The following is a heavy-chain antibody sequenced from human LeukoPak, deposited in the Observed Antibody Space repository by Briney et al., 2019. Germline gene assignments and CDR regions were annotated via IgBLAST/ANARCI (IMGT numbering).Heavy chain of an antibody. Sequence: SVKVSCKASGGTFSSYAISWVRQAPGQGLEWMGRIIPILGIANYAQKFQGRVTITADKSTSTAYMELSSLRSEDTAVYYCARDKVAGSYDYWGQGTLVTVSS. CDR3: ARDKVAGSYDY. D-gene: IGHD6-19*01. CDR1: GGTFSSYA. CDR2: IIPILGIA. V-gene: IGHV1-69*04. J-gene: IGHJ4*02.